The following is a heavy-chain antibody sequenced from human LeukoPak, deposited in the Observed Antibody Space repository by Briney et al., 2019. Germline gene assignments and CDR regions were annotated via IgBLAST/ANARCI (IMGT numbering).Heavy chain of an antibody. J-gene: IGHJ6*02. D-gene: IGHD4/OR15-4a*01. Sequence: SVTVSCKASGGTFSSYAISWVRQAPGLGLEWMGGIIPIFGTANYAQKFQGRVTITADESTSTAYMELSSLRSEDTAVYYCARVPPPLLVRYYYYGMDVWGQGTTVTVSS. CDR3: ARVPPPLLVRYYYYGMDV. V-gene: IGHV1-69*13. CDR1: GGTFSSYA. CDR2: IIPIFGTA.